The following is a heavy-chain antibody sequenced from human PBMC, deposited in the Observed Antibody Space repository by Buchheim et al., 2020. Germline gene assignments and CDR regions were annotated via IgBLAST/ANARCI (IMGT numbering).Heavy chain of an antibody. D-gene: IGHD3-10*01. Sequence: QVLLVESGGGVVQPGRSLRLSCAASGFTFNKSAMHWVRQAPGKGLEWVALISYGGSNKYYGDSVKGRFTISRDNSKNTLYLQMNSLRAEDTAVYYCAKRVAGGSGSYYLDPWGQGTL. V-gene: IGHV3-30-3*02. CDR1: GFTFNKSA. J-gene: IGHJ5*02. CDR2: ISYGGSNK. CDR3: AKRVAGGSGSYYLDP.